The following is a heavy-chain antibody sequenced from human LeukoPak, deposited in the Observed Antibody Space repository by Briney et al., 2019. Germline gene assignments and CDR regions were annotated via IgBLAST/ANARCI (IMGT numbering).Heavy chain of an antibody. CDR2: INHDGTGT. Sequence: GGSLRLSCAASGFTLTNYWMHWARQAPGKGLVWVSGINHDGTGTYYADSVKGRFTISRDNAKNTVDPQMNGLRAGATTVYYCATVSEYWGQGTLVTVSS. CDR1: GFTLTNYW. J-gene: IGHJ4*02. CDR3: ATVSEY. V-gene: IGHV3-74*01.